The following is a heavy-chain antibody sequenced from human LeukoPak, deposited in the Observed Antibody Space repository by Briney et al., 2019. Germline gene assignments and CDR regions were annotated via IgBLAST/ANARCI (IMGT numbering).Heavy chain of an antibody. CDR3: AKGHCSSTSCYERYYYYYGMDV. Sequence: ASVKVSCKASGYTFTGYYMHWVRQAPGQGLEWMGWINPNSGGTNYAQKFQGRVTMTRDTSISTAYMELSRLRSDDTAVYYCAKGHCSSTSCYERYYYYYGMDVWGQGTTVTVSS. J-gene: IGHJ6*02. V-gene: IGHV1-2*02. CDR1: GYTFTGYY. D-gene: IGHD2-2*01. CDR2: INPNSGGT.